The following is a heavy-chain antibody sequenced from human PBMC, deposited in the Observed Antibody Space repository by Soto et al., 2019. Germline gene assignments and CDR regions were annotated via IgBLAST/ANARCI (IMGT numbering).Heavy chain of an antibody. CDR1: GYTFTSYA. D-gene: IGHD6-19*01. Sequence: QVQLVQSGAEVKKPGASVKVSCKASGYTFTSYAMHWVRQAPGQRLEWMGWINAGNGNTKYSQKFQGRVTITRDTSASTAYMELSSLRSEDTAVYYCARDPAYSSGWYGWFDPWGQGTLVTVSS. J-gene: IGHJ5*02. V-gene: IGHV1-3*01. CDR2: INAGNGNT. CDR3: ARDPAYSSGWYGWFDP.